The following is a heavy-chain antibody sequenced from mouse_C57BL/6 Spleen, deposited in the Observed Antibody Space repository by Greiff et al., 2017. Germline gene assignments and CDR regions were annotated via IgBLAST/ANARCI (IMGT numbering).Heavy chain of an antibody. D-gene: IGHD1-1*01. CDR1: GYTFTSYW. CDR3: ARSGHYYGSSYYFDY. Sequence: QVQLQQPGAELVMPGASVKLSCKASGYTFTSYWMHWVKQRPGQGLEWIGEIDPSDSYNNYNQKFKGKSTLTVDKSSSTAYMQLSSLTSEDSAVYYCARSGHYYGSSYYFDYWGQGTTLTVSS. J-gene: IGHJ2*01. CDR2: IDPSDSYN. V-gene: IGHV1-69*01.